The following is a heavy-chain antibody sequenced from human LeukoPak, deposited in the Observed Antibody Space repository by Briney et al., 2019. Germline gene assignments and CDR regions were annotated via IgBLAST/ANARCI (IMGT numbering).Heavy chain of an antibody. D-gene: IGHD2-2*01. Sequence: GGSLRLSCAASGFTFSSYGVHWVRQAPGKGLEWVAFIRYDGSNKYYADSVEGRFTISRDNSKNTLYLQMNSLRAEDTAVYYCAIIVVPAAISLDYWGQGTLVTVSS. CDR3: AIIVVPAAISLDY. CDR2: IRYDGSNK. V-gene: IGHV3-30*02. CDR1: GFTFSSYG. J-gene: IGHJ4*02.